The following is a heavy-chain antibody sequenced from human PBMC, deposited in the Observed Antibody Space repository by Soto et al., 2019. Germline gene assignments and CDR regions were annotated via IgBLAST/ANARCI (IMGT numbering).Heavy chain of an antibody. V-gene: IGHV1-8*01. CDR2: MNPNSGNT. CDR3: ARGRRAVSYADAFDI. CDR1: GYTLTSYD. Sequence: GASVKVSCKASGYTLTSYDINWVRQATGQGLEWMGWMNPNSGNTGYAQKFQGRVTMTRNTSISTAYMELSSLRSEDTAVYYCARGRRAVSYADAFDIWGQGTMVTVSS. D-gene: IGHD6-19*01. J-gene: IGHJ3*02.